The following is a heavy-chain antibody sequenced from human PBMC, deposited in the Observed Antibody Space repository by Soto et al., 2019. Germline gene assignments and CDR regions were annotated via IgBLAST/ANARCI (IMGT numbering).Heavy chain of an antibody. CDR2: IYDTGRT. CDR3: ARHGISGWYDN. J-gene: IGHJ5*02. CDR1: GGPISSSGYY. Sequence: SETLSLTCTVSGGPISSSGYYWGWIRQPPGKGLEWIGSIYDTGRTLYNASLESRVTISFATSKNQFSLKLTSVTAADTAIYYCARHGISGWYDNWGQGTLVTVSS. V-gene: IGHV4-39*01. D-gene: IGHD6-19*01.